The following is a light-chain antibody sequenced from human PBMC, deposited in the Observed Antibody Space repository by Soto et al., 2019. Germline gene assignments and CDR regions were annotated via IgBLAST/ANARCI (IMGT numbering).Light chain of an antibody. CDR2: EVS. CDR1: SSDVGGYNY. V-gene: IGLV2-14*01. J-gene: IGLJ1*01. Sequence: QSALTQPASVSGSPGQSITISCTGTSSDVGGYNYVSWYQQHPGKAPKLIIFEVSNRPSGVSNRFSGSKSGNTASLTISGLQAEDEADYYSNSYTNSRTHYVFGTGTKLTVL. CDR3: NSYTNSRTHYV.